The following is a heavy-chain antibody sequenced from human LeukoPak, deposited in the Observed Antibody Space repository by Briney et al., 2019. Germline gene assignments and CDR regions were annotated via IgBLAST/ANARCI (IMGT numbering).Heavy chain of an antibody. V-gene: IGHV3-30-3*01. D-gene: IGHD1-26*01. CDR3: ARDMEGATFYYYYGMDV. J-gene: IGHJ6*02. CDR1: GFTFSSYA. CDR2: ISYDGSNK. Sequence: GGSLRLSCAASGFTFSSYAMHWVRQAPGKGLEWVAVISYDGSNKYYADPVKGRFTISRDNSKNTLYLQMNSLRAEDTAVYYCARDMEGATFYYYYGMDVWGQGTTVTVSS.